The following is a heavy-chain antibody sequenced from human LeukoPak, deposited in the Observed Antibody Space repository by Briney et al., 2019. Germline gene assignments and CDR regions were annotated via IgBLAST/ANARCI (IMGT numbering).Heavy chain of an antibody. V-gene: IGHV1-18*01. CDR3: ARGGSYDFWSGYSSYYFDY. D-gene: IGHD3-3*01. Sequence: ASVKVSCKASGYTFTSYGISWVRQAPGQGLEWMGWISAYNGNTNYAQKLQGRVTMTTDTSTSTAYMELRSLRSDDTAVYYCARGGSYDFWSGYSSYYFDYWGQGTLVTVSS. CDR2: ISAYNGNT. CDR1: GYTFTSYG. J-gene: IGHJ4*02.